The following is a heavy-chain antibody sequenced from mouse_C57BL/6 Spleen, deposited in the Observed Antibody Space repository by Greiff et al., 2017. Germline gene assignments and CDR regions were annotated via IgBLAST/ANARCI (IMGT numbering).Heavy chain of an antibody. CDR3: AGQLMLPY. V-gene: IGHV3-6*01. D-gene: IGHD3-2*02. Sequence: VQLKESGPGLVKPSQSLSLTCSVTGYSITSGYYWNWIRQFPGNKLEWMGYISYDGSNNYNPSLKNRISITRDTSKNRFFPELNPVTTEDTATYYCAGQLMLPYWGQGTLVTVSA. J-gene: IGHJ3*01. CDR2: ISYDGSN. CDR1: GYSITSGYY.